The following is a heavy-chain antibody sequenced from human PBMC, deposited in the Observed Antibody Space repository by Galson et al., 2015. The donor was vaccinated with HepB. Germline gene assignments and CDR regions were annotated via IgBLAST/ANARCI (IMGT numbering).Heavy chain of an antibody. Sequence: SLRLSCAASGFTFSSYSMNWVRQAPGKGLEWVSYISSSSSIIYYADSVKGRFTISRDNAKNSLYLQMNSLRAEDTAVYYCARYPGWELLDAFDIWGQGTMVTVSS. CDR2: ISSSSSII. D-gene: IGHD1-26*01. V-gene: IGHV3-48*04. CDR3: ARYPGWELLDAFDI. CDR1: GFTFSSYS. J-gene: IGHJ3*02.